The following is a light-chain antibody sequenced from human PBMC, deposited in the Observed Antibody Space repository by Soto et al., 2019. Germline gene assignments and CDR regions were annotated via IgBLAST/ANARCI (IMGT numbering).Light chain of an antibody. Sequence: NFMLTQPHSVSESPGKTVTISCTGSSGSIASNYVQWYQQRPGSAPTTVIYEDNQRPSGVPDRFSGSIDSSSNSASLTIAGLKTDDAADYCRQSYDSSIGVFGGGTKLTVL. CDR2: EDN. CDR1: SGSIASNY. CDR3: QSYDSSIGV. V-gene: IGLV6-57*02. J-gene: IGLJ2*01.